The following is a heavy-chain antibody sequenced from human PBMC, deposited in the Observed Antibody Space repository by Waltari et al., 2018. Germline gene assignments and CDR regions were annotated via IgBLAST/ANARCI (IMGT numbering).Heavy chain of an antibody. CDR3: ARMPGVSISRDTWYFDL. V-gene: IGHV4-39*07. CDR2: IYYTGST. D-gene: IGHD2-2*01. J-gene: IGHJ2*01. CDR1: GGSFRSRNYY. Sequence: QLQLQESGPGLVKPSETLSLTCTVSGGSFRSRNYYWGWIRQPPGKGLEWIGSIYYTGSTYYNPSLMSRVTISVDTSQNQFSLNLNSVTAADTAEYFCARMPGVSISRDTWYFDLWGRGTLVTVSS.